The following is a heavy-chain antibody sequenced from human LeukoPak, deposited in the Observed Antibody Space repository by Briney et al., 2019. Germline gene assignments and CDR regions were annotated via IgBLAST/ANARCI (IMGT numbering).Heavy chain of an antibody. D-gene: IGHD4-23*01. CDR1: GGSISSYC. Sequence: SETLSLTCTVSGGSISSYCWSWVRQPPGKGLEWIGYIFYSGSTTSNPSLKSRVTISVDTSKNQYSMKLRSVTAAEKAVYYCARGVTPRDWFDPWGQETLVTVYS. CDR3: ARGVTPRDWFDP. CDR2: IFYSGST. J-gene: IGHJ5*02. V-gene: IGHV4-59*01.